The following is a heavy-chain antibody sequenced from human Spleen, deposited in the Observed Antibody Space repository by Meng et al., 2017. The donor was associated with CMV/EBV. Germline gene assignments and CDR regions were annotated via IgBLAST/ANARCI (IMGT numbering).Heavy chain of an antibody. Sequence: SETLSLTCTVSGGSISSSSYYWGWIRQPPGKGLEWIGSIYYSGSTYYNPSLKSRVTISVDTSKNQFSLKLSSVTAADTAVYYCAKSIYRNDDYQFYGMDVWGQGTKVTVSS. J-gene: IGHJ6*02. D-gene: IGHD2-21*01. CDR3: AKSIYRNDDYQFYGMDV. CDR2: IYYSGST. V-gene: IGHV4-39*07. CDR1: GGSISSSSYY.